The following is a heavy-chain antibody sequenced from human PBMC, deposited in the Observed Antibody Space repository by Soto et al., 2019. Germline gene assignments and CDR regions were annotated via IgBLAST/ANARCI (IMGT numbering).Heavy chain of an antibody. J-gene: IGHJ4*02. D-gene: IGHD3-10*01. CDR1: GYSISSGYY. CDR2: MSHGGST. Sequence: PSETLSLTCAVSGYSISSGYYWGWIRQPPGKGLEWIGSMSHGGSTYYNPSLKSRVTISVDSSKNQFSVRPSSVTAADTAVYYCAREANGSASYWEYFFDYWGQGALVTVSS. V-gene: IGHV4-38-2*02. CDR3: AREANGSASYWEYFFDY.